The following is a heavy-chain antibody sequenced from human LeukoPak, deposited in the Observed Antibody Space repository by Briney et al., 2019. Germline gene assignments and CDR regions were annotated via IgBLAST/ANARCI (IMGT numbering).Heavy chain of an antibody. V-gene: IGHV3-30*02. CDR3: AKTSNYYDSSGYIYFDY. CDR1: GFTFSSYG. Sequence: PGGSLRLSCAASGFTFSSYGMHWVRHAHRKELKWVAFIRYDGSSKYYAASVKGRFTISRDNSKSTLYLQMNSLRAEDTAVYYCAKTSNYYDSSGYIYFDYWGQGTLVTVSS. CDR2: IRYDGSSK. D-gene: IGHD3-22*01. J-gene: IGHJ4*02.